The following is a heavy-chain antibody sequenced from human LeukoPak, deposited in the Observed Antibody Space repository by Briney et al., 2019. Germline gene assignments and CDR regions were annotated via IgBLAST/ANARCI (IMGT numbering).Heavy chain of an antibody. V-gene: IGHV3-74*01. CDR2: INSDGSST. J-gene: IGHJ4*02. D-gene: IGHD4-23*01. CDR3: ARGRPHGNDY. CDR1: GFTFINYA. Sequence: PGGSLRLSCAASGFTFINYAMTWVRQAPGKGLVWVSRINSDGSSTSYADSVKGRFSISRDNAKNTLYLQMNSLRVEDTAVYYCARGRPHGNDYWGQGTLVTVSS.